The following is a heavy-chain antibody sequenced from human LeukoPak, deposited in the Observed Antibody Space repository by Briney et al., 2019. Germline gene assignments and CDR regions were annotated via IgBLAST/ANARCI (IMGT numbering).Heavy chain of an antibody. CDR3: ARVKGAAAGNYYYYGMDV. J-gene: IGHJ6*02. V-gene: IGHV1-8*01. Sequence: ASVKVSCKASGYTFTSYDINWVRQATGQGLEWMGWMNPNSGNTGYAQKFQGRVTMTRNTSISTAYMELSSLRSEDTAVYYCARVKGAAAGNYYYYGMDVWGQGTTVTVSS. CDR1: GYTFTSYD. CDR2: MNPNSGNT. D-gene: IGHD6-13*01.